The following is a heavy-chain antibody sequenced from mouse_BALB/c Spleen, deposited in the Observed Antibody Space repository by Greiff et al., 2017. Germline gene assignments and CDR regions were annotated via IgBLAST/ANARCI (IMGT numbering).Heavy chain of an antibody. CDR3: ARKRYYAMDY. J-gene: IGHJ4*01. CDR2: IWSGGST. Sequence: VQLQQSGPGLVQPSQSLYITCTASGFSLTSYGVYWVRQSPGKGLEWLGVIWSGGSTDYNAAFISRLSISNDNSTSQVFLKMNSLQANDTAIYYCARKRYYAMDYWGQGTSVTVAS. V-gene: IGHV2-2*02. CDR1: GFSLTSYG.